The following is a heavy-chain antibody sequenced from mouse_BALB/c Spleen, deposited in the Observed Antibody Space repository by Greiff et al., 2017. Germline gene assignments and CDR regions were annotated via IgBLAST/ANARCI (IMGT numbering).Heavy chain of an antibody. CDR2: IDPANGNT. CDR3: ARVATRGHYFDY. V-gene: IGHV14-3*02. CDR1: GFNIKDTY. D-gene: IGHD1-1*01. Sequence: VQLQQSGAELVKPGASVKLSCTASGFNIKDTYMHWVKQRPEQGLEWIGRIDPANGNTKYDPKFQGKATITADTSSNTAYMQLSSLTSEDSAVYYCARVATRGHYFDYGGQGTTLTVSS. J-gene: IGHJ2*01.